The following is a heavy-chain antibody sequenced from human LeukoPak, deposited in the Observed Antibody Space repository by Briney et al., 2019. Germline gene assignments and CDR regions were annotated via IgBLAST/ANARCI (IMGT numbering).Heavy chain of an antibody. V-gene: IGHV1-2*02. CDR3: ARGSPEKDHDSSGCEY. CDR1: GYTFSGYY. CDR2: INPNSGGT. Sequence: ASVKVSCKASGYTFSGYYLHWVRQAPGQGLEWMGWINPNSGGTNYAQNFQGRVTMTRDTSISTAYMELSRLISDDTAVYYCARGSPEKDHDSSGCEYWGQGNLVTVSS. J-gene: IGHJ4*02. D-gene: IGHD3-22*01.